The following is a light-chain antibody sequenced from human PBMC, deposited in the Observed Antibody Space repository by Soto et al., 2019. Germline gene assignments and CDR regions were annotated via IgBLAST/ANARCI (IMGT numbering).Light chain of an antibody. J-gene: IGKJ1*01. CDR3: QQRSNWPPWT. Sequence: IVLSESPGTLSLSPGERSTLSCRASQTGSNSYLAWYQHKSGQAPRLLIYDASNRATGIPARFSGSGSGTDFTLTISSLEPEDFAVYYCQQRSNWPPWTFGRGTKVDI. CDR1: QTGSNSY. CDR2: DAS. V-gene: IGKV3-11*01.